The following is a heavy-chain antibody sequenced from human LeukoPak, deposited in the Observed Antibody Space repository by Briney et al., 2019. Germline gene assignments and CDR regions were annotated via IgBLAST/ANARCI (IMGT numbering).Heavy chain of an antibody. Sequence: ASVKVSCKASGYTFTSYGISWVRQAPGQGLEWMGWISAYNGNTNYAQKLQGRVTMTTDTSTSTAYMELRSLRSDDTAVYYCARDFRYYYDSSGYYGYWGQGTLVTVSS. V-gene: IGHV1-18*01. CDR1: GYTFTSYG. CDR3: ARDFRYYYDSSGYYGY. J-gene: IGHJ4*02. D-gene: IGHD3-22*01. CDR2: ISAYNGNT.